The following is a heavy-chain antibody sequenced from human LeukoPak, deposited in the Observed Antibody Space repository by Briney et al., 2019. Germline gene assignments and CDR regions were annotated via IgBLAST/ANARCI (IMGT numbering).Heavy chain of an antibody. V-gene: IGHV3-64*01. D-gene: IGHD4-17*01. Sequence: GGSLRLSCVASGFTLSNYAMHWVRQTPGKGVEYVSGINGNGGSALYANSVEGRFTISRDNSRHTLYLQMGSLRTEDMGVYYCARAPTVTAESAFGYWGQGTLVTVSS. CDR2: INGNGGSA. CDR3: ARAPTVTAESAFGY. J-gene: IGHJ4*02. CDR1: GFTLSNYA.